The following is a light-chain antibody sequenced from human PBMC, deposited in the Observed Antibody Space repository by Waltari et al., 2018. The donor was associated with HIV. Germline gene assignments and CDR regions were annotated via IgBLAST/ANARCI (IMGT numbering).Light chain of an antibody. CDR1: SSDIGTYDL. Sequence: QSALTQPASVSGSPGQSITVSCPGTSSDIGTYDLVSWYQKEPGKAPKLIIHDVTARPSGVSSRVSGSKSGNTAFLTISGLQVEDESLYFCCSFSPNGASWVFGGGTKVTVL. V-gene: IGLV2-23*02. CDR2: DVT. CDR3: CSFSPNGASWV. J-gene: IGLJ3*02.